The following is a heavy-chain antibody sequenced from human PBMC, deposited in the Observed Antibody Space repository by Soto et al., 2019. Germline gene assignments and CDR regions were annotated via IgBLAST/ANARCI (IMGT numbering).Heavy chain of an antibody. CDR2: ISKSSTTI. CDR3: ARDPPNCYYYGMDV. V-gene: IGHV3-48*02. J-gene: IGHJ6*02. CDR1: GFTLSTYS. Sequence: GGSLRLSCIASGFTLSTYSMTWVRQAPGKGLEWLSYISKSSTTINYADSVKGRFTISRDNAKNSVYLEMSSLRDEDSAVYYCARDPPNCYYYGMDVWGQGTTVTVSS.